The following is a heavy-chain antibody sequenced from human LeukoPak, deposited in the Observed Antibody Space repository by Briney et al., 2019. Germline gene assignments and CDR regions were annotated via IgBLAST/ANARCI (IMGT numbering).Heavy chain of an antibody. V-gene: IGHV1-8*03. CDR2: MNPNSGNT. CDR3: ARGIAAAGIMGYYYYYMDV. J-gene: IGHJ6*03. Sequence: GASVKVSCKASGYTFTSYGINWVRQATGQGLEWMGWMNPNSGNTGYAQKFQDRVTITRNTSISTAYMELSSLRSEDTAVYYCARGIAAAGIMGYYYYYMDVWGKGTTVTVSS. CDR1: GYTFTSYG. D-gene: IGHD6-13*01.